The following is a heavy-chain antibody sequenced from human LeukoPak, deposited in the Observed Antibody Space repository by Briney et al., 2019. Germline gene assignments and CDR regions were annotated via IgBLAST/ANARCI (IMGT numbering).Heavy chain of an antibody. CDR1: GGSFSGYY. J-gene: IGHJ4*02. CDR3: ARAPDIIARPCDS. CDR2: ISHTGGT. D-gene: IGHD1-1*01. V-gene: IGHV4-34*01. Sequence: SSETLSLTCAVYGGSFSGYYWTLIRQTPGKGLEWIGEISHTGGTNYNPSLKGRVTLSVDPSKKQFSLKVTSMTAADTGVYYCARAPDIIARPCDSWGPGTLVIVSS.